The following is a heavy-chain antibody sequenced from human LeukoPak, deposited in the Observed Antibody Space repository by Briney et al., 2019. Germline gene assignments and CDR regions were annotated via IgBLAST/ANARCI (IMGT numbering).Heavy chain of an antibody. CDR2: INHSGST. V-gene: IGHV4-34*01. J-gene: IGHJ6*03. D-gene: IGHD2-15*01. CDR1: GGSFSGYY. CDR3: ARIPCSGGSCYSIYYYYYMDV. Sequence: SETLSLTCAVYGGSFSGYYWSWIRQPPGKGLEWIGEINHSGSTNYNPSLKSRVTISVDTSKNQFSLKLSSVTAADTAVYYCARIPCSGGSCYSIYYYYYMDVWGKGTTVTISS.